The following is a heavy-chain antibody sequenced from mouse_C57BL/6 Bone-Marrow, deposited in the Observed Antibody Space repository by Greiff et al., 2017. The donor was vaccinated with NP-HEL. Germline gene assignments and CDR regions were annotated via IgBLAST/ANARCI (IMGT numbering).Heavy chain of an antibody. J-gene: IGHJ3*01. V-gene: IGHV1-69*01. CDR2: IDPSDSYT. Sequence: QVQLQQPGAELVMPGASVKLSCKASGYTFTSYWMHCVKQRPGQGLEWIGEIDPSDSYTNYNQKFKGKSTLTVDKSSSTAYMQLSSLTSEDSAVYYCARDYDYTWFAYWGQGTLVTVSA. CDR1: GYTFTSYW. CDR3: ARDYDYTWFAY. D-gene: IGHD2-4*01.